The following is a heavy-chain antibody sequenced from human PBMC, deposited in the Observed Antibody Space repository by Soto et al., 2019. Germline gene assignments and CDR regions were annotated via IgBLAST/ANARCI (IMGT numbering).Heavy chain of an antibody. CDR2: INPNSGGT. V-gene: IGHV1-2*02. D-gene: IGHD3-9*01. CDR1: GYTFTGYY. CDR3: ARSAYYDILTGYYPGNLDY. Sequence: ASVKVSCKASGYTFTGYYMHWVRQAPGQGLEWMGWINPNSGGTNYAQKFQGRVTMTRDTSISTAYMGLSRLRSDDTAVYYCARSAYYDILTGYYPGNLDYWGQGTLVTVSS. J-gene: IGHJ4*02.